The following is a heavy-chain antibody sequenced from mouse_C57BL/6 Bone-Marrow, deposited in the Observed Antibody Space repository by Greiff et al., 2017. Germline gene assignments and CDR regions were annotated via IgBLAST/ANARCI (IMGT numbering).Heavy chain of an antibody. CDR3: SSFDGNYFDF. CDR1: GFKFKDDY. J-gene: IGHJ2*01. Sequence: EVQLQQSGAELVRPGASVKLSCTASGFKFKDDYIHWVNQRPEQGLEWIGWLDPEIGDTEYASKFTGQGTITSDTSSSTAYLQLSSLTSEDAAVYYCSSFDGNYFDFWGQGTPLTVAS. V-gene: IGHV14-4*01. D-gene: IGHD2-3*01. CDR2: LDPEIGDT.